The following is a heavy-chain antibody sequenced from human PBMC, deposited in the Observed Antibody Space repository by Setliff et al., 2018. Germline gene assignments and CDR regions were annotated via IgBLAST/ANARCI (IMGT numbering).Heavy chain of an antibody. D-gene: IGHD3-10*01. CDR2: ISGSGGST. Sequence: GGSLRLSCAASGFTFNTYAMSWVRQAPGKGLEWVSAISGSGGSTYYADSVKGRFTISRDNSKNTLYLQMNSLGVEDTALYFCATRTRGSYYDLWGQGTLVTVSS. CDR3: ATRTRGSYYDL. V-gene: IGHV3-23*01. J-gene: IGHJ5*02. CDR1: GFTFNTYA.